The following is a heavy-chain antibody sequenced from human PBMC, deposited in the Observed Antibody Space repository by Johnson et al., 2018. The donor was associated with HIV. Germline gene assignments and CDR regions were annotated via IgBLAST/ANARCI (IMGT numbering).Heavy chain of an antibody. Sequence: MMLVESGGGVVRPGESLRLSCAASGFTFEDYGMSWVRQVPGKGLEWVSDINWNGGSTGYVDSVKGRFAISRDNAKNTLYLEMKSLRADDTAVYYCVRDDYAFHIWGQGTVVTVSS. J-gene: IGHJ3*02. CDR3: VRDDYAFHI. CDR1: GFTFEDYG. CDR2: INWNGGST. D-gene: IGHD2-21*02. V-gene: IGHV3-20*04.